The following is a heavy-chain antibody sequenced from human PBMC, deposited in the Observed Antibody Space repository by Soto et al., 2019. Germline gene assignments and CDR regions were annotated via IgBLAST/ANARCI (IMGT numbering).Heavy chain of an antibody. CDR2: IIPIFGTA. D-gene: IGHD3-22*01. J-gene: IGHJ4*02. CDR1: GGTFSSYA. V-gene: IGHV1-69*13. Sequence: SVKVSCKASGGTFSSYAISWVRQAPGQGLEWMGGIIPIFGTANYAQKFQGRVTITADESTNTAYMELSSLRSEDTAVYYCARDGWNYYDSSGYPLFDYWGQGTLVTVSS. CDR3: ARDGWNYYDSSGYPLFDY.